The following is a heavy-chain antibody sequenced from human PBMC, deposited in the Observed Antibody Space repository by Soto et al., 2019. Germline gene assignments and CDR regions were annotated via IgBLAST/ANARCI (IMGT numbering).Heavy chain of an antibody. V-gene: IGHV3-15*01. CDR2: IKSKIDGGTT. D-gene: IGHD2-15*01. CDR3: TTDSTQTFCDGGPCYSVQTKSHDS. CDR1: GFTFSNGW. J-gene: IGHJ4*02. Sequence: EVQLVESGGGLVKPGGSLRLSCAASGFTFSNGWMSWVRQAPGKGLEWVGRIKSKIDGGTTDYSAPVKGRFTISRDDSRDTMYLQMNSLRAEDTAVYYCTTDSTQTFCDGGPCYSVQTKSHDSWGQGTLLTVSS.